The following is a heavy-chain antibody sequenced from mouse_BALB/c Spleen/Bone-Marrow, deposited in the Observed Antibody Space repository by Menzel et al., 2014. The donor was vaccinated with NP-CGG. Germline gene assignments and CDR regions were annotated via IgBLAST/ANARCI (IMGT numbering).Heavy chain of an antibody. V-gene: IGHV7-3*02. J-gene: IGHJ2*01. CDR3: ARLGRGYFDY. CDR2: IRNKANGYTT. D-gene: IGHD4-1*01. CDR1: GFTFTDYY. Sequence: EVKLMESGGGLVQPGGSLRLSCATSGFTFTDYYMNWVRQPPGKALEWLGFIRNKANGYTTEYSASVKGRFTISRDNSQSILYLQMNILRAEDSATYYCARLGRGYFDYWGQGTTPTVSS.